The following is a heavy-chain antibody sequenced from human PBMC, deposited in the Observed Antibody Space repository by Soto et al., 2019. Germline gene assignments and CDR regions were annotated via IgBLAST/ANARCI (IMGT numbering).Heavy chain of an antibody. D-gene: IGHD2-8*01. CDR3: ARGSTRLVLMVYATTNFDY. CDR1: GFTFSSYS. CDR2: ISSSSSTI. Sequence: SGGSLRLSCAASGFTFSSYSMNWVRQAPGKGLEWVSYISSSSSTIYYADSVKGRFTISRDNAKNSLYLQMNSLRAEDTAVYYCARGSTRLVLMVYATTNFDYWGQGTLVTVSS. J-gene: IGHJ4*02. V-gene: IGHV3-48*01.